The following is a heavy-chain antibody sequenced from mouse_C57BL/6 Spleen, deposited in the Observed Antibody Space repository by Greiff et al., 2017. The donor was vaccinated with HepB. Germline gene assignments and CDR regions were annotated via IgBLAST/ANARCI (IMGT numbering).Heavy chain of an antibody. CDR3: ARRSNFNYYAMDY. V-gene: IGHV1-85*01. J-gene: IGHJ4*01. D-gene: IGHD2-5*01. Sequence: QVTLKESGPELVKPGASVKLSCKASGYTFTSYDINWVKQRPGQGLEWIGWIYPRDGSTKYNEKFKGKATLTVDTSSSTAYMELHSLTSEDSAVYFCARRSNFNYYAMDYWGQGTSVTVSS. CDR2: IYPRDGST. CDR1: GYTFTSYD.